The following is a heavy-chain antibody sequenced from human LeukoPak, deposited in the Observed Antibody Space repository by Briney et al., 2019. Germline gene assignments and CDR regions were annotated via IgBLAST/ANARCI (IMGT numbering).Heavy chain of an antibody. V-gene: IGHV3-74*01. CDR1: GFTFSSHW. Sequence: GGSLRLSCEASGFTFSSHWIHWVRQAPGKGLVWVSGINAHGTSTRYADSVEGRFTISRDNAKNTLYLHMNSLRAEDTAVYYCARVPLSGSFAFDYWGQGVLVTVSS. J-gene: IGHJ4*02. CDR3: ARVPLSGSFAFDY. D-gene: IGHD1-26*01. CDR2: INAHGTST.